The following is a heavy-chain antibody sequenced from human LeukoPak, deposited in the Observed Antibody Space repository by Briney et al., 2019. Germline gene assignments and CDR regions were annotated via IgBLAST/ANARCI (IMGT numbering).Heavy chain of an antibody. CDR2: INGSGGST. Sequence: GGSLRLSCAASGFTISSYAMSWVRQAPRKGVEWVSAINGSGGSTYYADSVKGRFTISRDNSKNTLYLQMNSLRAEDTAVYYCAKERSGSSSASGYWGQGTLVTVSS. D-gene: IGHD6-13*01. CDR3: AKERSGSSSASGY. J-gene: IGHJ4*02. CDR1: GFTISSYA. V-gene: IGHV3-23*01.